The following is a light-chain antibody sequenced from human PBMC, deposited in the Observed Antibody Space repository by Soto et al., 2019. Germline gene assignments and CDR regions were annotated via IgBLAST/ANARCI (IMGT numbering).Light chain of an antibody. CDR1: SSDVGDYNY. V-gene: IGLV2-8*01. Sequence: QSALTQPPSASGSPGQSVTISCTGTSSDVGDYNYVSWYQQHPGKAPKLMIYGVSKRPSGVPDRFSGSKSGNTASLTVSGLQAEDEADYYCSSYAGNLYVFGTGTKVTVL. J-gene: IGLJ1*01. CDR3: SSYAGNLYV. CDR2: GVS.